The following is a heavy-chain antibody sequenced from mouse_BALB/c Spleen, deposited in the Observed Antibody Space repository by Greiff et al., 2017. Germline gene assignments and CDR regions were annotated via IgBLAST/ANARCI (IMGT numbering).Heavy chain of an antibody. V-gene: IGHV5-17*02. D-gene: IGHD2-1*01. CDR1: GFTFSSFG. J-gene: IGHJ2*01. CDR2: ISSGSSTI. Sequence: EVMLVESGGGLVQPGGSRKLSCAASGFTFSSFGMHWVRQAPEKGLEWVAYISSGSSTIYYADTVKGRFTISRDNPKNTLFLQMTSLRSEDTAMYYCAREGGYGNFDYWGQGTTLTVSS. CDR3: AREGGYGNFDY.